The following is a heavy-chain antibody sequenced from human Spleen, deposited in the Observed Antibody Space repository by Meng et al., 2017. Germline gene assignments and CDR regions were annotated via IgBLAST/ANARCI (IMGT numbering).Heavy chain of an antibody. Sequence: GESLKISCAASGFTFSNFAMHWVRRPPGKGLQWVAGMSSDGSRKIYEDSVKGRFTISRDNSKNTLFLHIDSLRAEDTALYYCARDGDTTNHFSWFDPWGQGTVVTVSS. CDR1: GFTFSNFA. D-gene: IGHD2-8*01. J-gene: IGHJ5*02. V-gene: IGHV3-30-3*01. CDR2: MSSDGSRK. CDR3: ARDGDTTNHFSWFDP.